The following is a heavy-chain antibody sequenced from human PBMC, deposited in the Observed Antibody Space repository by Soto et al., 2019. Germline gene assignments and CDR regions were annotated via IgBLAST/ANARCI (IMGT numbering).Heavy chain of an antibody. CDR2: IRSKANSYAT. CDR3: TGQEYCSGGSCPQSAFYI. V-gene: IGHV3-73*01. D-gene: IGHD2-15*01. J-gene: IGHJ3*02. Sequence: PGGSLRLSCAASGFTFSGSAMHWVRQASGKGLEWVGRIRSKANSYATAYAASVKGRFTISRDDSKNTAYLQMNSLKTEDTAVYYCTGQEYCSGGSCPQSAFYIWGQGTKVAVSS. CDR1: GFTFSGSA.